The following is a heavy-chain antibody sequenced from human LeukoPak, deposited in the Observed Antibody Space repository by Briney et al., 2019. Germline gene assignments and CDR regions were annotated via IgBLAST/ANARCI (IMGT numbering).Heavy chain of an antibody. CDR2: ISGGTT. CDR3: SRGSGWLSVY. D-gene: IGHD6-19*01. CDR1: GFTFGDYL. Sequence: GRSLRLSCTASGFTFGDYLMSWFRQAPGKGLEWVGFISGGTTEYAASVKGRFTISRDDSTSIAYLQMNSLTTEDTAVYYCSRGSGWLSVYWGQGTLVTVSS. J-gene: IGHJ4*02. V-gene: IGHV3-49*03.